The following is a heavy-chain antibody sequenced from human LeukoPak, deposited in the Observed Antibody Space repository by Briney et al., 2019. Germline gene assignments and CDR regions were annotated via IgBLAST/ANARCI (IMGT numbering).Heavy chain of an antibody. J-gene: IGHJ4*02. CDR2: IIPIFGTA. D-gene: IGHD3-10*01. Sequence: SVKVSCKASGGTFSSYAISWVRQAPGQGLEWMGGIIPIFGTANYAQKFQGRVTITADKSTSTAYMELSSLRSEYTAVYYCAKDLYSRRMNYYGSGSYFASWGQGTLVTVSS. CDR1: GGTFSSYA. CDR3: AKDLYSRRMNYYGSGSYFAS. V-gene: IGHV1-69*06.